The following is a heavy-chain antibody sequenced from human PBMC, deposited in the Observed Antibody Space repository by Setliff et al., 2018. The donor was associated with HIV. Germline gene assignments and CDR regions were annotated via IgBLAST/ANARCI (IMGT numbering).Heavy chain of an antibody. Sequence: GGSLRLSCAASGFTFSNAWMSWVRQAPGKGLEWVGRIKSKTDGGTTDYAAPVKGRFTISRDDSKDTLYLQMNSLRVEDTAVYYCARGRAIFGVVKPYFDYWGQGTLVTVSS. J-gene: IGHJ4*02. CDR2: IKSKTDGGTT. V-gene: IGHV3-15*01. CDR1: GFTFSNAW. D-gene: IGHD3-3*01. CDR3: ARGRAIFGVVKPYFDY.